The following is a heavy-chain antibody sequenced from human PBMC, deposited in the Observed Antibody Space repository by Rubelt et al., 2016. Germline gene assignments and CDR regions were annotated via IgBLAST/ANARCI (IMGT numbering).Heavy chain of an antibody. J-gene: IGHJ4*02. Sequence: QVQLVQSGAEVKKPGSSVKVSCKASGGTFSSYATSWVRQAPGQGLEWMGRIIPILGIANYAQKFQGRVTITSDKSAGTAYMELSRLRSEDTAVYYCARDDGALVFDYWGQGTLVTVSS. D-gene: IGHD4-17*01. CDR3: ARDDGALVFDY. CDR2: IIPILGIA. V-gene: IGHV1-69*04. CDR1: GGTFSSYA.